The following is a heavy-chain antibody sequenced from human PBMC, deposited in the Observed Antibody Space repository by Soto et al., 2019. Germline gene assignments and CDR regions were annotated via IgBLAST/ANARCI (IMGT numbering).Heavy chain of an antibody. CDR3: AKGDSDYYYYYYMDV. CDR1: GFTFSSYA. V-gene: IGHV3-23*01. D-gene: IGHD2-15*01. CDR2: ISGSGGST. Sequence: HPGGSLRPSCAASGFTFSSYAMSWVRQAPGKGLEWVSAISGSGGSTYYADSVKGRFTISRDNSKNTLYLQMNSLRAEDTAVYYCAKGDSDYYYYYYMDVWGKGTTVTVSS. J-gene: IGHJ6*03.